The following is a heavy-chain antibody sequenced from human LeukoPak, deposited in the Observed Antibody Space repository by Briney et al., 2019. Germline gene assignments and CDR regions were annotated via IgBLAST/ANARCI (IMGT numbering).Heavy chain of an antibody. J-gene: IGHJ4*02. CDR3: ARVAYRGYRGIKYYFDY. D-gene: IGHD5-12*01. CDR1: GYTFTGYH. Sequence: ASVKVSCKAAGYTFTGYHIHRVRQAPGQGLEWMGGINPNSGDKKYAQKFQGRVTMTRDTSISTAYMDLSRLRSDDAAVYYCARVAYRGYRGIKYYFDYWGQGTLVIVSS. V-gene: IGHV1-2*02. CDR2: INPNSGDK.